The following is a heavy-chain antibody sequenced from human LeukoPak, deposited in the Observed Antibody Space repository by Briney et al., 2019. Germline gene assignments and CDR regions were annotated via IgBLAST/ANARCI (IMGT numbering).Heavy chain of an antibody. D-gene: IGHD1-1*01. CDR3: ARSPMGLGPDRTTTVEGDY. V-gene: IGHV3-48*02. CDR1: GFTFSSYS. J-gene: IGHJ4*02. Sequence: PGGSLRLSCAASGFTFSSYSMNWVRQTPGKGLEWVSYIGTSSSTIYYADSVKGRFTISRDNAKNSLYLQMNSLRDEDTAVYYCARSPMGLGPDRTTTVEGDYWGQGTLVTASS. CDR2: IGTSSSTI.